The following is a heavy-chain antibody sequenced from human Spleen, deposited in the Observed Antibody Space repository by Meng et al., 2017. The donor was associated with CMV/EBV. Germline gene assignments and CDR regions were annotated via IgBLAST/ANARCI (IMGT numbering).Heavy chain of an antibody. V-gene: IGHV1-8*03. Sequence: ASVKVSCKASGYTFTSYDINWVRQATGQGLEWMGWMNPNSGNTGYAQKFQGRVTITRNTSISTAYMELSSLRSEDTDVYYCARDRTGDCSSTSCYNFYYYYGMDVWGQGTTVTVSS. CDR2: MNPNSGNT. D-gene: IGHD2-2*02. CDR3: ARDRTGDCSSTSCYNFYYYYGMDV. CDR1: GYTFTSYD. J-gene: IGHJ6*02.